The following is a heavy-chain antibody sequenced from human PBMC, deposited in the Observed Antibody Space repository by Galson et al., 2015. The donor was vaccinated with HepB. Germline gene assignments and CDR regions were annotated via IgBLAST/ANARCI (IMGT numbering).Heavy chain of an antibody. J-gene: IGHJ4*02. V-gene: IGHV3-48*04. Sequence: SLRLSCAASGFTFSSYSMNWVRQAPGKGLEWVSYISSSSSTIYYADSVKGRFTISRDNAKNSLYLQMNSLRAEDTAVYYCARDRYYDSSGFCDYWGQGTLVTVSS. D-gene: IGHD3-22*01. CDR1: GFTFSSYS. CDR2: ISSSSSTI. CDR3: ARDRYYDSSGFCDY.